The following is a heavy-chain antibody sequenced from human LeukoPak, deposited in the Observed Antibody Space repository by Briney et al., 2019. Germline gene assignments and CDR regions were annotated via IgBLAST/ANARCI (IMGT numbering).Heavy chain of an antibody. CDR1: GFTFSSYW. CDR3: KSGGAAPGSFDY. Sequence: GGSLRLSCAASGFTFSSYWMSWMHQAPGKGLEWVANIKYDGNEEYYVDSVKGRFTISRDNAKNSLYLQLNSLRVEDTAVYYCKSGGAAPGSFDYWGQGTLVTVSP. CDR2: IKYDGNEE. V-gene: IGHV3-7*01. D-gene: IGHD1-1*01. J-gene: IGHJ4*02.